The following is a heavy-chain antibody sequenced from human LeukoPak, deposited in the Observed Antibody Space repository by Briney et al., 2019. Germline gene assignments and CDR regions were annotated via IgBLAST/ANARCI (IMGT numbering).Heavy chain of an antibody. CDR2: IYTSGST. D-gene: IGHD6-19*01. V-gene: IGHV4-4*07. J-gene: IGHJ3*02. CDR1: GGSISSYY. CDR3: ARDRSSGWYWDAFDI. Sequence: SETLSLTCTVSGGSISSYYWSWIRQPAGKGLEWIGRIYTSGSTNYNPSLKSRVTMSADTSKNQFSLKLSSVTAADTAVYYCARDRSSGWYWDAFDIWGQGTMVTVSS.